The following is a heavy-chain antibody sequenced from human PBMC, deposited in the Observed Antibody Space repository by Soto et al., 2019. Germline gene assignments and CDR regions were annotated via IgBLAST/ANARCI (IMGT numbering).Heavy chain of an antibody. Sequence: QVQLQESGPGLVKPSQTLSLTCTVSGGSISSGGYYWSWIRQNTGKGLEWIGYIYYSGSTYYNTSLKSRVTISVDTSKNQFSLKLSSVTAADTAVYYCARESRAFWSGYNWFDPWGQGTLVTVSS. J-gene: IGHJ5*02. CDR1: GGSISSGGYY. V-gene: IGHV4-31*03. CDR3: ARESRAFWSGYNWFDP. D-gene: IGHD3-3*01. CDR2: IYYSGST.